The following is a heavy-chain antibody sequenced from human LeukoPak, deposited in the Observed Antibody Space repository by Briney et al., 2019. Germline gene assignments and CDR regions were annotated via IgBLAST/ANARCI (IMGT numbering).Heavy chain of an antibody. V-gene: IGHV4-39*01. Sequence: SETLSLTCTVSGGSISSSSYYWGWIRQPPGKGLEWIGSIYYSGSTYYNPSLKSRVTISVDTSKNQFSLKLSSVTAADTAVYYCARQHYYGSGSLDYWGQGTLVTVSS. CDR2: IYYSGST. J-gene: IGHJ4*02. CDR1: GGSISSSSYY. D-gene: IGHD3-10*01. CDR3: ARQHYYGSGSLDY.